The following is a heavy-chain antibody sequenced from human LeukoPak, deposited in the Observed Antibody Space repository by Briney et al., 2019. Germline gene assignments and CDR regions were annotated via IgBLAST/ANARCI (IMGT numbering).Heavy chain of an antibody. V-gene: IGHV3-23*01. CDR2: ITPNADRT. J-gene: IGHJ1*01. Sequence: GGSLRLSCAASGFTFGSYGMSWVRQAPGKGLEWVSFITPNADRTSYADSVEGRFTISRDNPRNTLYMQMNSLRDEDTALYYCATMHGYYDGSGYWVQWGQGTLVTVSS. CDR3: ATMHGYYDGSGYWVQ. D-gene: IGHD3-22*01. CDR1: GFTFGSYG.